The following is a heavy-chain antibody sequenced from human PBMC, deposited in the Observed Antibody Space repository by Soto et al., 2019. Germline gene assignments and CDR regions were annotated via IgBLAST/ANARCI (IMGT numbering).Heavy chain of an antibody. Sequence: PGESLKISCKGSGYSFTSYWIGWVRQMPGKGLEWMGIIYPGDSDTRYSPSFQGQVTISADKSISTAYLQWSSLKASDTAMYYCARRSSPYYDFWSGYTWGQGTLVTVSS. CDR3: ARRSSPYYDFWSGYT. CDR1: GYSFTSYW. CDR2: IYPGDSDT. J-gene: IGHJ4*02. V-gene: IGHV5-51*01. D-gene: IGHD3-3*01.